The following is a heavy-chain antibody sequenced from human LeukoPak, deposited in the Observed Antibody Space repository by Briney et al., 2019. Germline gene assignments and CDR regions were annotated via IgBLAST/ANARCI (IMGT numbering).Heavy chain of an antibody. CDR1: GFTFSSYA. V-gene: IGHV3-23*01. D-gene: IGHD1-1*01. CDR2: LIGSGVST. J-gene: IGHJ6*03. Sequence: GGSLRLSCAASGFTFSSYALSWVRLAPGQGPEWVSSLIGSGVSTYYADSVKGRFTISRGNSKNTPSLQMNRLRAEDTAINYCAKKRGLEIIYYYYMDGWGKGTTVTVSS. CDR3: AKKRGLEIIYYYYMDG.